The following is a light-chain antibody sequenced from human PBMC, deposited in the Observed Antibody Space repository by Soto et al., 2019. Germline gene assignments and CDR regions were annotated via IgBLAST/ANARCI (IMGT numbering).Light chain of an antibody. CDR3: QQRSNWL. CDR2: DAS. Sequence: VMSQSPSTLSLSPGEKATLSCRASQTISKDLAWYQQKPGQAPRLLIYDASTRATDIPDRFSGSGSGTEFTLTISSLQSEDFAVYYCQQRSNWLFGGGTKVDIK. J-gene: IGKJ4*01. CDR1: QTISKD. V-gene: IGKV3-15*01.